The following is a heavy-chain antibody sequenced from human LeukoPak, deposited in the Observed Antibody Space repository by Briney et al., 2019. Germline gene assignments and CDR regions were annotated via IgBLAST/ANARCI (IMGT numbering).Heavy chain of an antibody. CDR3: ARCSVVRGYLWFDP. Sequence: SETLSLTCTVSGGSIISNTYYWGWTRQPPGKGLDWIGSIDYSGDTYFNPSLKSRVTISVDTSTNQFSLKMSSVTAADTAVYYCARCSVVRGYLWFDPWGQGTLVTVSS. J-gene: IGHJ5*02. V-gene: IGHV4-39*01. CDR1: GGSIISNTYY. CDR2: IDYSGDT. D-gene: IGHD3-10*01.